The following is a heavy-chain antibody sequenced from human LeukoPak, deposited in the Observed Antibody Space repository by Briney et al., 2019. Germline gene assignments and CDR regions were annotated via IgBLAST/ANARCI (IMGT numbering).Heavy chain of an antibody. V-gene: IGHV4-4*07. D-gene: IGHD4-17*01. J-gene: IGHJ4*02. CDR2: IYTSGST. CDR1: GASISRYY. Sequence: SETLSLTCTVSGASISRYYWSWIRQPAGKGLGWIGRIYTSGSTNYNPSLKSRVTMSVDTSKNQFSLKLSSVTAADTAVYYCARDYGDYFCDYWGQGTLVTVSS. CDR3: ARDYGDYFCDY.